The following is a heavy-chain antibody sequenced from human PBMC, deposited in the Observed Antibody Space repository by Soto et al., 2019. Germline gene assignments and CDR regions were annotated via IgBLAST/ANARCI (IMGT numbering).Heavy chain of an antibody. CDR2: IYYSGST. Sequence: QVQLQESGPGLVKPSETLSLTRTVSGGSISSYYWSWIRQPPGKGLEWIGYIYYSGSTNYNPSLKSRVTISVDTSKNQFSLKLSSVTAADTAVYYCAVAGTGFDYWGQGTLVTVSS. D-gene: IGHD6-19*01. CDR1: GGSISSYY. CDR3: AVAGTGFDY. J-gene: IGHJ4*02. V-gene: IGHV4-59*01.